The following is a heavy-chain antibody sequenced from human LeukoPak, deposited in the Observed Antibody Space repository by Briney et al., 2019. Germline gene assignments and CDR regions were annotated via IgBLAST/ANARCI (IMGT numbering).Heavy chain of an antibody. Sequence: SETLSLTCTVSGGSINSYYWSWIRQPPGKELEGIGYIYDNGLTNYNPSLENRVTISLATSKKQFSLRVKSVTAAHTAVYYCGRAAGELPDYWSVFPFCFDPWGKGPRVTV. CDR3: GRAAGELPDYWSVFPFCFDP. CDR1: GGSINSYY. J-gene: IGHJ5*02. D-gene: IGHD3-3*01. V-gene: IGHV4-59*01. CDR2: IYDNGLT.